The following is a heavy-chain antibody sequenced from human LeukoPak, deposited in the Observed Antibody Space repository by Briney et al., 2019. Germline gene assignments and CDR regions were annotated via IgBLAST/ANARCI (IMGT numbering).Heavy chain of an antibody. CDR2: IHPNTGNT. V-gene: IGHV1-8*01. J-gene: IGHJ6*03. Sequence: ASAKVSCKASGYSFTNYAINWVRQDTGQGLEWVGWIHPNTGNTVYAPKFQGRVTMTSDTSISTAYMDLSRLRFEDTAVYYCARVAVPDFLYSEYMDFWAKGSTVTVSS. CDR3: ARVAVPDFLYSEYMDF. CDR1: GYSFTNYA. D-gene: IGHD1-26*01.